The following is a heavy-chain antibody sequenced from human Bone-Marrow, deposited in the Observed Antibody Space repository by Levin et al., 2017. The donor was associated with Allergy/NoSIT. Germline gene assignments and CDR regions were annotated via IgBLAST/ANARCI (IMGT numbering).Heavy chain of an antibody. V-gene: IGHV1-8*01. CDR3: TRGAFDSNYHFYMDV. CDR2: MNPNSGNT. CDR1: GYTFTRYD. Sequence: ASVKVSCKASGYTFTRYDINWVRQAIGQGLEWMGWMNPNSGNTGYAPKFQGRVTMTRNTSIGTAFMELTSLRSEDTAVYYCTRGAFDSNYHFYMDVWGKGTTVTVSS. J-gene: IGHJ6*03. D-gene: IGHD4-11*01.